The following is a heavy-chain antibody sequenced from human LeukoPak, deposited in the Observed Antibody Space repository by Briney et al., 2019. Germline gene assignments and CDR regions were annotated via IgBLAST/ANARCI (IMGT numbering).Heavy chain of an antibody. CDR1: GFTFSTYA. D-gene: IGHD6-19*01. J-gene: IGHJ4*02. V-gene: IGHV3-23*01. CDR3: AKDWVTVAVPFDC. CDR2: ISARGDSI. Sequence: PGGSLRLSCATSGFTFSTYAMSWVRQAPGKGLEWVSVISARGDSIYHAESVEGRFAISRDNSKNTLFLQMNSLRAQDTAVYYCAKDWVTVAVPFDCWGQGTLVTVSS.